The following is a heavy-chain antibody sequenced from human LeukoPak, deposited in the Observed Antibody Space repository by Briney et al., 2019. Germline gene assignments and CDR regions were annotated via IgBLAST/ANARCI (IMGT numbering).Heavy chain of an antibody. D-gene: IGHD4-17*01. Sequence: GAAVKVSCKASGYTFTDYYMYWVLQAPGQGLEWMGRINPNSGDTFYAQKFQGRVTMTRDTSISTAYMELSRLRSDDTAVYYCARVMKATVRTSNFDYWGQGTLVTVSS. CDR3: ARVMKATVRTSNFDY. CDR2: INPNSGDT. V-gene: IGHV1-2*06. J-gene: IGHJ4*02. CDR1: GYTFTDYY.